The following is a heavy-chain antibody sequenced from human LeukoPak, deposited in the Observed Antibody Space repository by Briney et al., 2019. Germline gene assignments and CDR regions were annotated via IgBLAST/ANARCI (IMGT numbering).Heavy chain of an antibody. CDR2: INPNSGGT. V-gene: IGHV1-2*02. CDR1: GYTFTGYY. J-gene: IGHJ3*02. CDR3: ARAGLLLSDAFDI. Sequence: ASVKVSCKASGYTFTGYYMHWVRQAPGEGLEWMGWINPNSGGTNYAQKFQGRVTMTRDTSISTAYMELSRLRSDDTAVYYCARAGLLLSDAFDIWGQGTMVTVSS. D-gene: IGHD1-26*01.